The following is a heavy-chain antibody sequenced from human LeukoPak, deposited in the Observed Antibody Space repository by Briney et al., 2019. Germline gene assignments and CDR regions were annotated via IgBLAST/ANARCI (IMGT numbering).Heavy chain of an antibody. V-gene: IGHV3-7*01. CDR2: IKQDGSTK. D-gene: IGHD1-26*01. CDR3: TRDTDGSLDY. Sequence: PGGSLRLSCAASGFTFANSWMAWVRQAPGKGLEWVANIKQDGSTKHYADSLKGRFTISRDNPKNSLYLQMNNLRADETAVYYCTRDTDGSLDYWGQGILVTVAS. J-gene: IGHJ4*02. CDR1: GFTFANSW.